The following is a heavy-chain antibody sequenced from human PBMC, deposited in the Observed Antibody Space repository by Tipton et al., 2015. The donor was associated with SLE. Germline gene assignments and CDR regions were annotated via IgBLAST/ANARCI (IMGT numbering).Heavy chain of an antibody. CDR3: ARHRGYASGWRYFDY. Sequence: TLSLTCRVSGGSISGYFWNWVRQPPGKGLEWIGYIYSSGSTSYNSSLKSRVTISVDTSENQLSLRLSSVTAADTAVYYCARHRGYASGWRYFDYWGQGNLVTVSS. D-gene: IGHD6-19*01. CDR2: IYSSGST. V-gene: IGHV4-59*08. J-gene: IGHJ4*02. CDR1: GGSISGYF.